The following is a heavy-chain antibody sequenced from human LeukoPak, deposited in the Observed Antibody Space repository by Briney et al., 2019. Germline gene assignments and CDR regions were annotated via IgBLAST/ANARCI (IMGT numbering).Heavy chain of an antibody. Sequence: SETLSLTCTVSGGSISSYYWNWIRQPPGKGLEWIGYILYSGRTNYNPSLKSRVTISVDTSKNQFSLKRSSVTAADTAVYYCARRYYGSGSYLENWFDPWGQGTLVTVSS. CDR1: GGSISSYY. D-gene: IGHD3-10*01. J-gene: IGHJ5*02. CDR3: ARRYYGSGSYLENWFDP. CDR2: ILYSGRT. V-gene: IGHV4-59*08.